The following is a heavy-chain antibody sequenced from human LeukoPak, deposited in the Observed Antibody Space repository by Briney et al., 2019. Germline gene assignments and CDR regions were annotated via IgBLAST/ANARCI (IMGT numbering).Heavy chain of an antibody. CDR3: SRGGGTVEKSNAFDI. D-gene: IGHD4-23*01. Sequence: SGTLSLTCAVSGGSISSSNWWGWVRQPPGKGLDWIGEIYHSGSTNYNPSLKSRVTISVDKSKNQFSLKLSSVTAADRAEYYCSRGGGTVEKSNAFDIWGQGTMVIVSS. CDR1: GGSISSSNW. J-gene: IGHJ3*02. V-gene: IGHV4-4*02. CDR2: IYHSGST.